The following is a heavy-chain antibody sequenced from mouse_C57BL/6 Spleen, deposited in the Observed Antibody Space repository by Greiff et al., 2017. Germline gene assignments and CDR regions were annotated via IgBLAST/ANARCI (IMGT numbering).Heavy chain of an antibody. CDR3: ADSSGYVDY. V-gene: IGHV1-66*01. Sequence: QVQLKQSGPELVKPGASVKISCKASGYSFTSYYIHWVKQRPGQGLEWIGWIYPGSGNTKYNEKFKGKATLTADTSSSTAYMQLSSLTSEDSAVYYCADSSGYVDYWGQGTTLTVSS. CDR1: GYSFTSYY. J-gene: IGHJ2*01. D-gene: IGHD3-2*02. CDR2: IYPGSGNT.